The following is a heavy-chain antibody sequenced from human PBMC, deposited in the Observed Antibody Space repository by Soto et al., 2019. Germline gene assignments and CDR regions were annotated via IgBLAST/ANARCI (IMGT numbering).Heavy chain of an antibody. CDR1: GYSFTSYW. J-gene: IGHJ4*02. D-gene: IGHD7-27*01. CDR2: IYPGDSET. CDR3: ARLFPADGATAWGSFDF. Sequence: GESLKISCKGSGYSFTSYWIAWVRQIPGRGLEWMGLIYPGDSETTYRPSFQGQVTISADKSVNTAYLQWNRLKASDTAIYYCARLFPADGATAWGSFDFWGLGALVTVAS. V-gene: IGHV5-51*01.